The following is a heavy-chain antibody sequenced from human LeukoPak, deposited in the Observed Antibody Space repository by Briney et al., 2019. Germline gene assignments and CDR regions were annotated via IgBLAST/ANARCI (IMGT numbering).Heavy chain of an antibody. CDR1: GFTFSSYG. Sequence: GGSLRLSCAASGFTFSSYGMHWVRQAPGKGLEWVAFIRYDGSNKYYADSVKGRFTISRDNSKNTLYLQMNSLRAEDAAVYYCAKGGGTGYSSGWYSNWGQRTLVTVSS. V-gene: IGHV3-30*02. D-gene: IGHD6-13*01. CDR2: IRYDGSNK. CDR3: AKGGGTGYSSGWYSN. J-gene: IGHJ4*02.